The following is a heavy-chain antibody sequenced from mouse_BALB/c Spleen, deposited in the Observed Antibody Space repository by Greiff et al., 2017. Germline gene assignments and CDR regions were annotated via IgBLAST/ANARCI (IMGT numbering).Heavy chain of an antibody. CDR1: GFTFTDYY. Sequence: EVQGVESGGGLVQPGGSLRLSCATSGFTFTDYYMSWVRQPPGKALEWLGFIRNKANGYTTEYNASVKGRFTISRDNSQSILYLQMNTLRAEDSATYYCARDPDYAMDYWGQGTSVTVSS. V-gene: IGHV7-3*02. CDR2: IRNKANGYTT. J-gene: IGHJ4*01. CDR3: ARDPDYAMDY.